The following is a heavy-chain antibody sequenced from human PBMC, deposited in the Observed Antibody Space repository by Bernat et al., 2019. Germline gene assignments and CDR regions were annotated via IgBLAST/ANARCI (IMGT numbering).Heavy chain of an antibody. D-gene: IGHD3-10*01. CDR3: ARAPYSYGSGSVAWFDP. Sequence: EVQLVESGGGVVRPGGSLRLSCAASGFTFDDYGMSWVRQPPGKGLAWVSGINWNGGSTGYADAVKGRFTISRDNAKNSLYLQMNSLRAEDTALYYCARAPYSYGSGSVAWFDPWGQGTLVTVSS. CDR1: GFTFDDYG. V-gene: IGHV3-20*04. J-gene: IGHJ5*02. CDR2: INWNGGST.